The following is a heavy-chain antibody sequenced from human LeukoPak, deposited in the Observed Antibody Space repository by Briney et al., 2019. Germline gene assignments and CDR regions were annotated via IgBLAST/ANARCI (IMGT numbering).Heavy chain of an antibody. J-gene: IGHJ4*02. CDR1: GFTFSGYS. Sequence: GGSLRLSCAASGFTFSGYSMNWVRQAPGKGLEWVSYIGSNSSSIYDADSVKGRFTISRDNAKKPLYLQMNNLRAEDTAVYYCARARGYSYGYSDYWGRGTLVTVSS. CDR3: ARARGYSYGYSDY. CDR2: IGSNSSSI. D-gene: IGHD5-18*01. V-gene: IGHV3-48*01.